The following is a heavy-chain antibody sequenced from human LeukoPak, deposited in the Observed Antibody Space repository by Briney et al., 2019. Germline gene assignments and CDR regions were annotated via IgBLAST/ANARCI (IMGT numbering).Heavy chain of an antibody. D-gene: IGHD5-24*01. CDR2: MNPNSGNT. J-gene: IGHJ5*02. CDR1: GYTFTSYN. Sequence: ASVKVSCKASGYTFTSYNINWVRQTTGQGLEWMGWMNPNSGNTGYAQKFQGRVTMTRNTSISTAYMELSSLRSEDTAVYYCARDNSVRDEAWWFNPWGQGTLVTVSS. CDR3: ARDNSVRDEAWWFNP. V-gene: IGHV1-8*01.